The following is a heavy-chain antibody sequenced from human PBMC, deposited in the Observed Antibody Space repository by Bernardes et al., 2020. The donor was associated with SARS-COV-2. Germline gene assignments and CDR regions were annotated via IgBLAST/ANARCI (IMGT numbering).Heavy chain of an antibody. J-gene: IGHJ6*02. CDR1: GGSIDNYC. CDR2: IYDSGST. CDR3: ARHMISFGGVVLSSFYYYGLDV. D-gene: IGHD3-16*01. Sequence: ETLSLTCTVSGGSIDNYCWSWIRQPPGTGLEYIGYIYDSGSTNYNPSLKGRVTISVDTSKKEFSLKLSSVTAADTAVYYCARHMISFGGVVLSSFYYYGLDVWGQGTTVTVSS. V-gene: IGHV4-59*01.